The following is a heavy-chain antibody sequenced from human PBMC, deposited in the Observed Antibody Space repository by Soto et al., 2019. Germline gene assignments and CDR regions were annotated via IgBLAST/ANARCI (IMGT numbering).Heavy chain of an antibody. Sequence: SETLSLTCTVSGGSISSSSYYWCWILQPPGKGPEWIGSIYYSGSTYYNPSLKSRVTISVDTSKNQFSLKLSSVTAADTAVYYCARLWIVERRFDYWGQGTLVTVSS. J-gene: IGHJ4*02. D-gene: IGHD3-3*01. V-gene: IGHV4-39*01. CDR2: IYYSGST. CDR3: ARLWIVERRFDY. CDR1: GGSISSSSYY.